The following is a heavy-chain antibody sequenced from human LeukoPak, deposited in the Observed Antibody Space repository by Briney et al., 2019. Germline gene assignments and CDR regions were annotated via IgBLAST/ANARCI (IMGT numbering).Heavy chain of an antibody. CDR3: ARDRDWFDP. J-gene: IGHJ5*02. CDR1: GGSFSGSY. CDR2: INHSGST. D-gene: IGHD3-10*01. Sequence: KPSETLSLTCAVYGGSFSGSYWSWIRQPPGKGLEWIGEINHSGSTNYNSSLKSRVTISVDTSKNQFSLKLTSVTAADSAVYYCARDRDWFDPWGQGTLVTVSS. V-gene: IGHV4-34*01.